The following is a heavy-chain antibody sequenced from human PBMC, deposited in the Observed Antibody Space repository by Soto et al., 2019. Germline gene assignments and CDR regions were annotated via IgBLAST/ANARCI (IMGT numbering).Heavy chain of an antibody. D-gene: IGHD3-10*01. V-gene: IGHV3-30-3*01. J-gene: IGHJ4*02. Sequence: QVQVVESGGGVVQPGRSLELSCAASGFTFSGYAMHWIRQAPGKVLEWVAAISDDGVNDYYADSVEGRFTISRDNSRNTLFLQMNSLRDDDTAVYDCASGSAGHYNAGTLLDWGQGTLVTVSS. CDR1: GFTFSGYA. CDR3: ASGSAGHYNAGTLLD. CDR2: ISDDGVND.